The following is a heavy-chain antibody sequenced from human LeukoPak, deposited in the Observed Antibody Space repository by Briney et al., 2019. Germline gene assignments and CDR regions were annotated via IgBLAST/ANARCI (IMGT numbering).Heavy chain of an antibody. Sequence: PSETLSLTCTVSGGSISSYYWSWIRQPPGKGLEWIGYIYYSGSTNYNPSLKSRVTISVDTSKNQFSLKLSSVTAADTAVYYCARSPYCSGGSCYSPLDYWGQGTLVTVSS. CDR1: GGSISSYY. D-gene: IGHD2-15*01. CDR2: IYYSGST. J-gene: IGHJ4*02. CDR3: ARSPYCSGGSCYSPLDY. V-gene: IGHV4-59*12.